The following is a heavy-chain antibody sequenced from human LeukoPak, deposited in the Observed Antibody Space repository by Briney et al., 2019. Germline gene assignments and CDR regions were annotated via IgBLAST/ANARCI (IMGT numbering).Heavy chain of an antibody. D-gene: IGHD3-10*01. V-gene: IGHV1-69*13. CDR1: GGTFSSYA. CDR2: IIPIFGTA. CDR3: ARVAGGWFDDY. J-gene: IGHJ4*02. Sequence: GASVKVSCKAPGGTFSSYAISWVRQAPGQGLEWMGGIIPIFGTANYAQKFQGRVTITADESTSTAYMELSSLRSEDAAVYYCARVAGGWFDDYWGQGTLVTVSS.